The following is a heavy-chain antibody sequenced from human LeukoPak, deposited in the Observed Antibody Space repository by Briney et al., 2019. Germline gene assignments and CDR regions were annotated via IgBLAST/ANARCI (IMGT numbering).Heavy chain of an antibody. J-gene: IGHJ5*02. D-gene: IGHD5-12*01. CDR3: AKASPGYSGYGGGDH. Sequence: PGGSLRLSCAASGFTFSSYGMHWVRQAPGKGLEWVAFIRYDGSNKYYADSVKGRFTISRDNSKNTLYLQMNSLRAEDTAVYYCAKASPGYSGYGGGDHWGQGTLVTVSS. CDR1: GFTFSSYG. V-gene: IGHV3-30*02. CDR2: IRYDGSNK.